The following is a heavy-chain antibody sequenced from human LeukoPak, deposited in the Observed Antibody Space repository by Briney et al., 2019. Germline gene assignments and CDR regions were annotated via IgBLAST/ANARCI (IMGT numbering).Heavy chain of an antibody. CDR2: ITGNGDIT. D-gene: IGHD4-17*01. J-gene: IGHJ1*01. V-gene: IGHV3-64D*06. CDR3: VKQHGDWRPSGYLLH. CDR1: GFTFSSYT. Sequence: PGGSLRLSCSASGFTFSSYTMYWVRQAPGKGLEYVSTITGNGDITNYADSVKGRFTISRDNSKNTLNLLMSSLRPEDTAVYYCVKQHGDWRPSGYLLHWGQGTLVTVSS.